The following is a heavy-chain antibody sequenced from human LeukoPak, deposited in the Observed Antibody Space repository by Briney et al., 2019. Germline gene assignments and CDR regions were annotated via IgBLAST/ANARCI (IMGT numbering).Heavy chain of an antibody. Sequence: SETLSLTCTVSGGSISSYYWSWIRQPPGKGLEWIGYIYYSGSTNHNPSLKSRVTISVDTSKNQFSLKLSSVTAADTAVYYCARQDSGSSLGYFDYWGQGTLVTVSS. V-gene: IGHV4-59*08. J-gene: IGHJ4*02. CDR2: IYYSGST. D-gene: IGHD3-10*01. CDR3: ARQDSGSSLGYFDY. CDR1: GGSISSYY.